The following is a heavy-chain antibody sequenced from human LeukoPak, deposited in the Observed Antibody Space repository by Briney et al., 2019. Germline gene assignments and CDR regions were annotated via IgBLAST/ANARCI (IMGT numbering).Heavy chain of an antibody. J-gene: IGHJ4*02. CDR2: ISSSRSYI. D-gene: IGHD6-13*01. Sequence: PGGSLRFSCAPPGFTFRSYSMNRVRQAPGKGLEWVSSISSSRSYIYYADSVKGRFTISRDNAKNSLYLQMNSLRAEDTAVYYCARVRAAADYWGQGTLVTVSS. CDR3: ARVRAAADY. CDR1: GFTFRSYS. V-gene: IGHV3-21*01.